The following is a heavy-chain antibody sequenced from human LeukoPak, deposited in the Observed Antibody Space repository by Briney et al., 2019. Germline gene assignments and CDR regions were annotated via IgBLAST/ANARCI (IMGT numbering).Heavy chain of an antibody. V-gene: IGHV3-64*01. D-gene: IGHD3-10*01. Sequence: GGSLRLSCAASGFTFSNFAMNWVRQAPGRGLEYVSAISSNGGSTSYANSVKGRFTISRDNSKNTLYLQMGSLRAEDLAVYYCARGYGTGWGYYYGMDVWGQGTTVTVSS. CDR3: ARGYGTGWGYYYGMDV. J-gene: IGHJ6*02. CDR2: ISSNGGST. CDR1: GFTFSNFA.